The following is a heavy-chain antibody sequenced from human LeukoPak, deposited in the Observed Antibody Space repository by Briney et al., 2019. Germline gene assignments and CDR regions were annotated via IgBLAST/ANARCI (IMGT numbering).Heavy chain of an antibody. CDR1: GYTFTNYY. J-gene: IGHJ4*02. CDR3: ARGYYCTHGVCYGGDFDN. Sequence: ASVKVSCKASGYTFTNYYMHWVRQAPGQGLEWMGIINPSDGKTSYAQKFQGRVTMTTDTSTTTAYMELRSLRSDDTAVYYCARGYYCTHGVCYGGDFDNWGQGTLVTVSS. V-gene: IGHV1-46*01. D-gene: IGHD2-8*01. CDR2: INPSDGKT.